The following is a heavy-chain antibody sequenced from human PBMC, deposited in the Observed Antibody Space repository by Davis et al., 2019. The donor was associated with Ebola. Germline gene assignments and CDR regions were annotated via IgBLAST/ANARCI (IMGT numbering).Heavy chain of an antibody. Sequence: SETLSLTCTVSGGSISSSSYYWGWIRQPPGKGLEWIGSIYYSGTTYYNPSLKSRVTISVDTSKNQFSTKPSSVTAADTAVYYCSRQYQLERRRAPFDYWGQGTLVTVSS. J-gene: IGHJ4*02. CDR2: IYYSGTT. D-gene: IGHD1-1*01. CDR1: GGSISSSSYY. V-gene: IGHV4-39*01. CDR3: SRQYQLERRRAPFDY.